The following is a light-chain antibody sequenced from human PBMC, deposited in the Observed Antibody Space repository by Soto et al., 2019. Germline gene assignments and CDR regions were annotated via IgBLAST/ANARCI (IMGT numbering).Light chain of an antibody. CDR1: RDISTW. J-gene: IGKJ1*01. V-gene: IGKV1D-12*01. CDR2: SAS. Sequence: IQMTQPPSSVSASVGDRVTITCQASRDISTWVAWYQQKPGKAPKLLIYSASALKRGVPSRFSGSGSGTDFALTVSSLQPEDFATYYCQQADTFPWTFGQGTKVDIK. CDR3: QQADTFPWT.